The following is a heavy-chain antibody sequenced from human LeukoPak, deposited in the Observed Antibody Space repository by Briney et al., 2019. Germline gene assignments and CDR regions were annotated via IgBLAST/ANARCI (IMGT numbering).Heavy chain of an antibody. Sequence: GGSLRLSCAASGFTFSSYSMNWVRQAPGKGLEWVSSISSSSSYIYYADSVKGRFTISRDNAKNSLYLQMNSLGADDTAVYYCARENSGTSPYFNYWGQGTLVTVSS. CDR1: GFTFSSYS. J-gene: IGHJ4*02. V-gene: IGHV3-21*01. CDR3: ARENSGTSPYFNY. CDR2: ISSSSSYI. D-gene: IGHD2-2*01.